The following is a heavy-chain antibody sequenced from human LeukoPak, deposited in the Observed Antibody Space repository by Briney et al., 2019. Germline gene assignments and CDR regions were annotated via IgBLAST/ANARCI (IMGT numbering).Heavy chain of an antibody. Sequence: SETLSLTCAVSGGSISSGGYSWSWIRQPPGKGLEWIGYIYHSGSTYYNLSLKSRVTMSVDRSKNQFSLKLSSVTAADTAVYYCAGMVRGVISMAFDYWGQGTLVTVSS. D-gene: IGHD3-10*01. CDR2: IYHSGST. J-gene: IGHJ4*02. CDR1: GGSISSGGYS. CDR3: AGMVRGVISMAFDY. V-gene: IGHV4-30-2*01.